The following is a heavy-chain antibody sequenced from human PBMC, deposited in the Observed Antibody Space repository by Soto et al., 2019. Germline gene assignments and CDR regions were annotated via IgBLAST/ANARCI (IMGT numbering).Heavy chain of an antibody. Sequence: GGSLRLSCAASGFTFSNYAMHWVRQAPGKGLEWVAVTSSAGGTKYYADSVKGRFSISRDNSKNTLYLEMNSLRAEDTAVYYCARAFYYGESTREAFDYWGQGSLVTVSS. V-gene: IGHV3-30-3*01. J-gene: IGHJ4*02. D-gene: IGHD4-17*01. CDR1: GFTFSNYA. CDR2: TSSAGGTK. CDR3: ARAFYYGESTREAFDY.